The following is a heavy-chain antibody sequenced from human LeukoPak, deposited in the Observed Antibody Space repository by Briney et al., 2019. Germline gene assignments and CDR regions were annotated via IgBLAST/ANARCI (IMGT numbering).Heavy chain of an antibody. CDR3: ARNAAYDMDV. CDR1: GYSISSGHY. Sequence: PSGTLSLTCDVSGYSISSGHYWSWVRHPPGKGLEWIGEIHHSGDTNYNPSLKSRVTISLDKSKNQVSLKLSSVTAADTALYFCARNAAYDMDVWGQGTLVTVSS. J-gene: IGHJ6*02. V-gene: IGHV4-4*02. D-gene: IGHD6-25*01. CDR2: IHHSGDT.